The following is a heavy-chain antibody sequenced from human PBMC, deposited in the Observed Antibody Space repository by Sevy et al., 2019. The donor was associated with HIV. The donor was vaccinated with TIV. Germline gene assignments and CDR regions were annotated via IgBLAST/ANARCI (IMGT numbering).Heavy chain of an antibody. CDR1: GFTFGDYA. CDR3: TVSSSGYSANFDY. J-gene: IGHJ4*02. D-gene: IGHD3-22*01. V-gene: IGHV3-49*04. CDR2: IRSIAYGGTT. Sequence: GGSLRLSCTASGFTFGDYAMSWVRQAPGKGLEWVGFIRSIAYGGTTEYAASVKGRFTISRDDSKSIAYLQMNSLKTEDTAVYYCTVSSSGYSANFDYWGQGTLVTVSS.